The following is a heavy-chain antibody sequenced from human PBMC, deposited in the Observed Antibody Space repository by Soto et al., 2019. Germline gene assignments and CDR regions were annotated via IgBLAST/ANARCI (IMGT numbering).Heavy chain of an antibody. CDR2: IIPIFGTA. D-gene: IGHD1-20*01. V-gene: IGHV1-69*13. CDR1: GGTCSSYA. J-gene: IGHJ4*02. Sequence: ASVKVSCKASGGTCSSYAISWVRQAPGQGLEWMGGIIPIFGTANYAQKFQGRVTITADESTSTAYMELSSLRSEDTAVYYCARPAGVIGTSFDYWGQGTMVTVSS. CDR3: ARPAGVIGTSFDY.